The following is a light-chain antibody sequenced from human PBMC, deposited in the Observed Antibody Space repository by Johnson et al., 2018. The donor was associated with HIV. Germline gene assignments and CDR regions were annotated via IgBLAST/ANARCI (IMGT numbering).Light chain of an antibody. J-gene: IGLJ1*01. CDR2: ENT. CDR3: ATWDTSLTGVGV. Sequence: QSVLTQPPSVSAAPGQKVTISCSGSSSNIGNNYVSWYQQLPGTAPKLLIYENTKRPSGIPDRFSGSKSGTSATLGINGLHTGDAADYYCATWDTSLTGVGVFGTGTKVTVL. V-gene: IGLV1-51*02. CDR1: SSNIGNNY.